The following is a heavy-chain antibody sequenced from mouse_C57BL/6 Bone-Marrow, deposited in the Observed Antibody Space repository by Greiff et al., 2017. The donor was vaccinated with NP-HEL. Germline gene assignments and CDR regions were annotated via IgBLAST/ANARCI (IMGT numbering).Heavy chain of an antibody. Sequence: EVMLVESGGDLVKPGGSLKLSCAASGFTFSSYGMSWVRQPPDKRLEWVATISSGGSYTYYPDSVKGRFTISRDNAKHTLYLQMSRVKSEDTAMYYCARDGGTPYAMEDWGKGTSVTVSS. CDR1: GFTFSSYG. CDR2: ISSGGSYT. CDR3: ARDGGTPYAMED. J-gene: IGHJ4*01. D-gene: IGHD2-3*01. V-gene: IGHV5-6*01.